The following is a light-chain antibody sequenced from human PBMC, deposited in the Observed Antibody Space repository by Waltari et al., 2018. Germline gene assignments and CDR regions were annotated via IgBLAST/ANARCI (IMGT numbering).Light chain of an antibody. Sequence: QSVLTQPPSASGTPGQRVTISCSGSSSNIGSNYVYWYQQLPGTAPKLLIYRNNQRPSGVPDPFSGSKSGTSASLAISGLRSEDEADYYCAAWDDSLSGQVFGGGTKLTVL. J-gene: IGLJ2*01. CDR3: AAWDDSLSGQV. CDR2: RNN. CDR1: SSNIGSNY. V-gene: IGLV1-47*01.